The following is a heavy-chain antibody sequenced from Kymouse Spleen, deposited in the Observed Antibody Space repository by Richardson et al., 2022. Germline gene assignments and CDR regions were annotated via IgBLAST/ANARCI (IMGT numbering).Heavy chain of an antibody. CDR1: GFTFSSYG. J-gene: IGHJ5*02. CDR3: ARDKGNWNYGWFDP. CDR2: IWYDGSNK. Sequence: QVQLVESGGGVVQPGRSLRLSCAASGFTFSSYGMHWVRQAPGKGLEWVAVIWYDGSNKYYADSVKGRFTISRDNSKNTLYLQMNSLRAEDTAVYYCARDKGNWNYGWFDPWGQGTLVTVSS. D-gene: IGHD1-7*01. V-gene: IGHV3-33*01.